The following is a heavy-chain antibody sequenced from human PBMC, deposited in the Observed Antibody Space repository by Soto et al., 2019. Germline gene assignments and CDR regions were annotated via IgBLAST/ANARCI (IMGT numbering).Heavy chain of an antibody. CDR1: GGSFSGYY. CDR2: INHSGST. V-gene: IGHV4-34*01. D-gene: IGHD3-9*01. J-gene: IGHJ4*02. Sequence: PSETLSLTCAVYGGSFSGYYWSWIRQPPGKGLEWIGEINHSGSTNYNPSLKSRVTISVDTSKNQFSLKLSSVTAADTAVYYCARGQRYFDWLLWAFDYWAREPWSPSPQ. CDR3: ARGQRYFDWLLWAFDY.